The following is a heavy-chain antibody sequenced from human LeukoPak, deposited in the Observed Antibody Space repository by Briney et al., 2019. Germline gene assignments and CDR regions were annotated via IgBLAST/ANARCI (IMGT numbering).Heavy chain of an antibody. CDR2: IYHSGNT. D-gene: IGHD1-26*01. CDR1: GYSISSGYY. Sequence: PSETLSLTCAVSGYSISSGYYWGWIRQPPGKGLEWIGSIYHSGNTYYNPSLKSRDTISVDTSKNQFSLRLSSVTAADTAVYYCGRDRSGGYSVDYWGQGTLVTVS. J-gene: IGHJ4*02. CDR3: GRDRSGGYSVDY. V-gene: IGHV4-38-2*02.